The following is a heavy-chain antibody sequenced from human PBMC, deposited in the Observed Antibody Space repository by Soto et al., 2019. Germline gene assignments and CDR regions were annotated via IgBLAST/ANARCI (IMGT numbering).Heavy chain of an antibody. Sequence: SETLSLTCNVYGGSFSGYYWSWIRQPPGKGLEWIGEINHSGDINYNPSLKSRVTISVDTSKNQFSLKLSSVTAADTAVYYCASRYSSRWRGGSYFDYWGQGTLVTVSS. J-gene: IGHJ4*02. V-gene: IGHV4-34*01. CDR1: GGSFSGYY. CDR3: ASRYSSRWRGGSYFDY. D-gene: IGHD6-19*01. CDR2: INHSGDI.